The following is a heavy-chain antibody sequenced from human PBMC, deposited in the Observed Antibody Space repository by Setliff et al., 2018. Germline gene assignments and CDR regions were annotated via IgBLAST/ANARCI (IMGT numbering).Heavy chain of an antibody. CDR2: INHSGSP. CDR3: RVWVDMIEVDS. D-gene: IGHD3-22*01. Sequence: SETLSLTCAVYGASFSGTYCSWIRRSPGKGLEWIGEINHTGSPNWIGEINHSGSPNYNPSLKSRVTMSVDTSKNQFSLKLTSVTAADTAVYYCRVWVDMIEVDSWAQGTLGTV. CDR1: GASFSGTY. J-gene: IGHJ4*02. V-gene: IGHV4-34*01.